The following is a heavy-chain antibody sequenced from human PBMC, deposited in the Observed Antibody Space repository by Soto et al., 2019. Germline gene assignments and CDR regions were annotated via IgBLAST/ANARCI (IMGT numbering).Heavy chain of an antibody. CDR1: GFTFSSYS. CDR3: ARGPLGEEWLLGILNDY. CDR2: ISSSSSTI. J-gene: IGHJ4*02. V-gene: IGHV3-48*01. D-gene: IGHD3-3*01. Sequence: GGSLRLSCAASGFTFSSYSMNWVRQAPGKGLEWVSYISSSSSTIYYADSVKGRFTISRDNAKNSLYLQMNSLRAEDTAVYYCARGPLGEEWLLGILNDYWGQGTLVTVSS.